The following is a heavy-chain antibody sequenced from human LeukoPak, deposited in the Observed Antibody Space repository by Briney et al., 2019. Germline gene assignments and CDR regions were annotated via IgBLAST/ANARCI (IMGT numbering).Heavy chain of an antibody. CDR2: ISWNSGHI. CDR1: GFTFDDYA. D-gene: IGHD6-13*01. CDR3: AKDLAAAVPLSYGMDV. Sequence: PGGSLRLSCAASGFTFDDYAMHWVRQAPGKGLEWVSGISWNSGHIGYAHSVKGRFTISRDNAKNSLYLQMNSLRAEDTALYYCAKDLAAAVPLSYGMDVWGQGTTVTVSS. V-gene: IGHV3-9*01. J-gene: IGHJ6*02.